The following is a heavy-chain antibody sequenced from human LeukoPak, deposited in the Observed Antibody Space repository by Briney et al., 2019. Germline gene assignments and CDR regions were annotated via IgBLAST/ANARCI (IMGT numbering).Heavy chain of an antibody. V-gene: IGHV3-11*01. D-gene: IGHD4-17*01. Sequence: PGGSLRLSCAASGFTFRDYYMSWIRQAPGKGLEWVSYISPSGGSMKYADSVKGRFTISRDNTRNSLYLQMNCLRAEDTAVYYCAKDPYGDYPPGALWFDPWGQGTLVTVSS. CDR1: GFTFRDYY. J-gene: IGHJ5*02. CDR2: ISPSGGSM. CDR3: AKDPYGDYPPGALWFDP.